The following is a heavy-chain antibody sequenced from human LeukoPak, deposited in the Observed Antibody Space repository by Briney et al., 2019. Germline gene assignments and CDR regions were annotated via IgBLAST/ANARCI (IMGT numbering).Heavy chain of an antibody. V-gene: IGHV3-30*02. D-gene: IGHD3-3*01. CDR2: IRYDGSTT. CDR1: GFRFDAYC. CDR3: AKKGGNYDYFDY. Sequence: PGGSLRLSCAASGFRFDAYCMHWVRQAPGKGLEWVAYIRYDGSTTYYADSVRGRFTISRDNSKNTLYLEMNSLRAEDTAVFYCAKKGGNYDYFDYWGQGNLVTVSS. J-gene: IGHJ4*02.